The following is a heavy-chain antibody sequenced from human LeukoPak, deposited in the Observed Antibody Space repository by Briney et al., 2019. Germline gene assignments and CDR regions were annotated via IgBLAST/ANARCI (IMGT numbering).Heavy chain of an antibody. CDR2: IIPIFGTA. V-gene: IGHV1-69*05. J-gene: IGHJ4*02. Sequence: ASVKVSCKASGGTFSSYAISWVRQAPGQGLEWVGGIIPIFGTANYAQKFQGRVTITTDESTSTAYMELSSLRSEDTAVYYCAWSTMVRGVIPRFDYWGQGTLVTVSS. D-gene: IGHD3-10*01. CDR3: AWSTMVRGVIPRFDY. CDR1: GGTFSSYA.